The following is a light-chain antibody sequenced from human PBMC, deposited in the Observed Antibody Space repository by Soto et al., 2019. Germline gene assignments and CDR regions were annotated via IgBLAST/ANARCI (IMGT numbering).Light chain of an antibody. J-gene: IGKJ2*01. Sequence: DIQMTQSPSALSASVGDRVTITCRASQVISRSLNWYQQQPGKAPKLLIYTASNLQSGVPSRFSGSGSGTDFTLTISSLQPEDFATYFCQQSYSTPRTFGQGTKVDIK. CDR2: TAS. V-gene: IGKV1-39*01. CDR1: QVISRS. CDR3: QQSYSTPRT.